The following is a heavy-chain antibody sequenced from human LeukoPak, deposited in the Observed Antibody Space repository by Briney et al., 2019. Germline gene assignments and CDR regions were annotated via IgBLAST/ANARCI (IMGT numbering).Heavy chain of an antibody. CDR1: GFTFSSYA. V-gene: IGHV3-23*01. CDR3: AKEVSRVTTFYFDY. Sequence: PGGSLRLSCTASGFTFSSYAMSWVRQAPGKGLEWLSSISDNGDNTYYADSVKGRFTISRDNSKNTLYLQMNSLRAEDTAVYYCAKEVSRVTTFYFDYWGQGTLVTVSS. J-gene: IGHJ4*02. D-gene: IGHD4-17*01. CDR2: ISDNGDNT.